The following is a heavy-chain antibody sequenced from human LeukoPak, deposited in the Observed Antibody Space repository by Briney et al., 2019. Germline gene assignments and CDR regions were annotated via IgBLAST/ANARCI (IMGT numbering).Heavy chain of an antibody. CDR1: GYTFAVYY. D-gene: IGHD1-26*01. J-gene: IGHJ4*02. CDR3: ANLVYSAASQYYFDY. Sequence: GASVKVSCKTSGYTFAVYYIHWVRQAPGQELEWVGWINPNSGDTNYAQRSQGRVTMTRDTSISTAYMELSSLRSDDTAVFYCANLVYSAASQYYFDYWGQGTLVTVSS. V-gene: IGHV1-2*02. CDR2: INPNSGDT.